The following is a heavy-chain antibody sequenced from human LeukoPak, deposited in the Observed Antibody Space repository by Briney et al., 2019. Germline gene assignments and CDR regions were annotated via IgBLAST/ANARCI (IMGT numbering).Heavy chain of an antibody. Sequence: SETLSLTCAVYGGSFRGYYWSWIRQPPGKGLEWIGEINHSGSTNYNPSLKSRVTISVDTSKNQFSLRLSSVTAADTAVYYCARWQSNTSSGFRFYGLDVWGQGTTVIVSS. CDR1: GGSFRGYY. CDR2: INHSGST. CDR3: ARWQSNTSSGFRFYGLDV. D-gene: IGHD2-2*01. J-gene: IGHJ6*02. V-gene: IGHV4-34*01.